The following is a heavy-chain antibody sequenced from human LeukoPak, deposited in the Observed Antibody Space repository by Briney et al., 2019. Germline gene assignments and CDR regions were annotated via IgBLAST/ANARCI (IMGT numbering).Heavy chain of an antibody. J-gene: IGHJ4*02. D-gene: IGHD6-13*01. CDR3: ARTISIAAADTFDY. Sequence: SETLSLTCAVYGGSFSGYYWSWIRQPPGKGLEWIGEINHSGSTNYNPSLKSRVTISVDTSKNQFSLKLSSVTAADTAVYYCARTISIAAADTFDYWGQGTLVTVSS. V-gene: IGHV4-34*01. CDR1: GGSFSGYY. CDR2: INHSGST.